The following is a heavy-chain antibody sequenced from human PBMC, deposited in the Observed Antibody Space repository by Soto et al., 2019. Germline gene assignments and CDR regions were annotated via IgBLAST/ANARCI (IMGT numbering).Heavy chain of an antibody. CDR1: GYSFTSYG. J-gene: IGHJ5*02. CDR3: AGVRGPYCGGDCYPPTASWFDP. CDR2: ISAYNGNT. Sequence: VASVKPSCKACGYSFTSYGISWVRQAPKQGLEWMGWISAYNGNTNYAQKLQGRVTMTTDTSTSTAYMELRSLRSDDTAVYYCAGVRGPYCGGDCYPPTASWFDPWGQGTLVTVSS. V-gene: IGHV1-18*01. D-gene: IGHD2-21*02.